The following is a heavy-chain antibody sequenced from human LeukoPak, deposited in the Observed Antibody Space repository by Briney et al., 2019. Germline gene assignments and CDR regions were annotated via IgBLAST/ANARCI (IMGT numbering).Heavy chain of an antibody. J-gene: IGHJ4*02. CDR3: ARGTLYGDSSVFDY. CDR1: GGSVNNYD. D-gene: IGHD4-17*01. CDR2: IYYSGST. V-gene: IGHV4-59*08. Sequence: PSETLSLTCTVSGGSVNNYDWSWIRQPPGKGLEYIGYIYYSGSTNYNPSLKSRVTISVDTSKNQFSLKLSSVTAADTAVYYCARGTLYGDSSVFDYWGQGTLVTVSS.